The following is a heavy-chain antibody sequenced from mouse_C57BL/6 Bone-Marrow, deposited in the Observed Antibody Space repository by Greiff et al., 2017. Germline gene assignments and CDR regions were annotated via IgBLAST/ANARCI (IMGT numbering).Heavy chain of an antibody. CDR1: GYSFTDYN. D-gene: IGHD2-14*01. Sequence: EVQLQQSGPELVKPGASVKISCKASGYSFTDYNMNWVKQRNGKSLEWIGVINPNYGTTSYNQTFKSKATLTVDHSSSTAYLHLTSLTSEDSAVYDCERGRAYCRDDGRGLFAYWGQGTLVTVSA. CDR2: INPNYGTT. J-gene: IGHJ3*01. CDR3: ERGRAYCRDDGRGLFAY. V-gene: IGHV1-39*01.